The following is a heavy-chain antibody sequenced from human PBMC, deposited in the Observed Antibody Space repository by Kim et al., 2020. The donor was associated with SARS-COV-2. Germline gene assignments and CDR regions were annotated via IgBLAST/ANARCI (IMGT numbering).Heavy chain of an antibody. Sequence: TDYNPSLRSRVTMSVDRSKNQFSLKLTSVTAADTPVYYCAREVVSHWYFDLWGRGALVTVSS. D-gene: IGHD3-22*01. V-gene: IGHV4-30-2*01. CDR3: AREVVSHWYFDL. J-gene: IGHJ2*01. CDR2: T.